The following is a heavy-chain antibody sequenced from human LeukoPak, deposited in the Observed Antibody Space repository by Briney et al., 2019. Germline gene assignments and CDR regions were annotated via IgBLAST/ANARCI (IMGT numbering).Heavy chain of an antibody. J-gene: IGHJ4*02. Sequence: GGSLRLSCAASGFTFSSYAMHWVRQAPGKGLEWVAVMSYDGSNKYYADSVKGRFTISRDNSKNTLYLQMNSLRAEDTAVYYCARVLAVADPYDYWGQGTLVTVSS. CDR3: ARVLAVADPYDY. V-gene: IGHV3-30*04. D-gene: IGHD6-19*01. CDR2: MSYDGSNK. CDR1: GFTFSSYA.